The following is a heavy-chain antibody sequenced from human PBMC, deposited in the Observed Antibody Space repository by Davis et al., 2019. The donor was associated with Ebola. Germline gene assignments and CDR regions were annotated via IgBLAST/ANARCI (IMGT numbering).Heavy chain of an antibody. D-gene: IGHD3-10*01. Sequence: ASVKVSCKASGYTFTSSDINWVRQATGQGLEWMGWMNPNSANTGYAQKFQGRVTMTRNTSISTAYMELSSLRSEDTAVYYCARVSGWFRELGYWFDPWGQGTLVTVSS. J-gene: IGHJ5*02. V-gene: IGHV1-8*01. CDR3: ARVSGWFRELGYWFDP. CDR2: MNPNSANT. CDR1: GYTFTSSD.